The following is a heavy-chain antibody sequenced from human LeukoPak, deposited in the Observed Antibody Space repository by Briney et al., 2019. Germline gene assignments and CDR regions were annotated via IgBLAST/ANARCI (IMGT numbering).Heavy chain of an antibody. V-gene: IGHV3-21*01. CDR2: ISSSSSYI. J-gene: IGHJ5*02. Sequence: PGGSLRLSCAASGFTFSSYSMNWVRQAPGKGLEWVSSISSSSSYIYYADSVKGRFTISRDNAKNSLYLQMNSLRAEDTAVYYCARLPVAGPWFDPWGQGTLVTVSS. CDR1: GFTFSSYS. CDR3: ARLPVAGPWFDP.